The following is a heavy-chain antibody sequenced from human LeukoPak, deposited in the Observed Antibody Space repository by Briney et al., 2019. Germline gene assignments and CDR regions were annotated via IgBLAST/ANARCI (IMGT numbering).Heavy chain of an antibody. V-gene: IGHV1-8*01. J-gene: IGHJ6*03. CDR3: ARLYSSWYDYYYYMDV. CDR1: GYTFTSYD. D-gene: IGHD6-13*01. Sequence: ASVEVSCKASGYTFTSYDINWVRQATGQGLEWMGWMNPNSGNTGYAQKFQGRVTMTRNTSISTAYMELSSLRSEDTAVYYCARLYSSWYDYYYYMDVWGKGTTVTISS. CDR2: MNPNSGNT.